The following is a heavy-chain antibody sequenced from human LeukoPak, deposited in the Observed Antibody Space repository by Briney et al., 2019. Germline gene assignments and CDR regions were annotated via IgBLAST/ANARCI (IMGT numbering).Heavy chain of an antibody. J-gene: IGHJ3*02. CDR3: ARLDGGQLGHCSSTSCNGAFDI. CDR1: GDSISSGPYF. CDR2: IHYTGIP. Sequence: SETLSLTCTVSGDSISSGPYFWGWIRQPPGKGLEWIGNIHYTGIPYYKSYLRSRVTMSVDTSKNQFSLMLSSVTAADTAMYYCARLDGGQLGHCSSTSCNGAFDIWGQGAMVTVSS. D-gene: IGHD2-2*01. V-gene: IGHV4-39*07.